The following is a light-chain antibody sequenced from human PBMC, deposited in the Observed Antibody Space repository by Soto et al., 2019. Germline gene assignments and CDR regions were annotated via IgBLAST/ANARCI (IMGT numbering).Light chain of an antibody. J-gene: IGLJ3*02. CDR1: SPNVGSNP. CDR2: IND. CDR3: SKWDDSLNGWV. V-gene: IGLV1-44*01. Sequence: QSVLTQPPSASGTPGLSVPISWSGGSPNVGSNPVSWYQHVPGTAPKLLIYINDQRSSGVPDRFSCSKSGTSASLAITGLQSEDGAVYYCSKWDDSLNGWVFGGGTQLTV.